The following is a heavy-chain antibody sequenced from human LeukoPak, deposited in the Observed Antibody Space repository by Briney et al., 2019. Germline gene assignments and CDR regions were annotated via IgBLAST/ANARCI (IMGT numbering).Heavy chain of an antibody. V-gene: IGHV3-23*01. D-gene: IGHD2-15*01. CDR3: AKAPVTTCRGAFCYPFDY. J-gene: IGHJ4*02. Sequence: GGSLRLSCAASGFTLSSYAMSWVCQAPGKGLEWVSAISDTGNKYHADSVKGGFTISRDSSKNTLFFQMKRLRPEDAAVYYCAKAPVTTCRGAFCYPFDYWGLGTLVTVSS. CDR1: GFTLSSYA. CDR2: ISDTGNK.